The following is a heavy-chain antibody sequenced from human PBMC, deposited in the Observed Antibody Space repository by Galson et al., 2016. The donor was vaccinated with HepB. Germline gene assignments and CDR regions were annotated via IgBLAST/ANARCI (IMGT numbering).Heavy chain of an antibody. D-gene: IGHD7-27*01. CDR3: ARNRAFTGDFDY. J-gene: IGHJ4*02. CDR1: GYTFTNYD. V-gene: IGHV1-8*02. Sequence: SVKVSCKASGYTFTNYDFNWVRQAPGQGLEWLGWMTPNSGNTGYAQKFQGRLSLTRDISTSTAYMELSSLTSDDTAVYYCARNRAFTGDFDYWGQGTLVTVSS. CDR2: MTPNSGNT.